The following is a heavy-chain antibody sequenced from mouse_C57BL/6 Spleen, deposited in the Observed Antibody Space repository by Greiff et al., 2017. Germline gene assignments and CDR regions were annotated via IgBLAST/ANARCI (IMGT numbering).Heavy chain of an antibody. J-gene: IGHJ3*01. CDR3: ARDAYGRRAY. Sequence: EVKLVESGGGLVQSGRSLRLSCATSGFTFSDFYMEWVRQAPGKGLEWIAASRNKANDYTTEYSASVKGRFIVSRDTSQSILYLQMNALRAEDTAIYYCARDAYGRRAYWGQGTLVTVSA. CDR2: SRNKANDYTT. V-gene: IGHV7-1*01. D-gene: IGHD2-10*02. CDR1: GFTFSDFY.